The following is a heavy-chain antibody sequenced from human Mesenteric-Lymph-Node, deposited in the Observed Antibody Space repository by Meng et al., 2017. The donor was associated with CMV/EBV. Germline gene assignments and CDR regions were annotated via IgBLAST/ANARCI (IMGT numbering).Heavy chain of an antibody. CDR3: TREGGGSTH. CDR1: GFTFSNYA. Sequence: GESLKISCAASGFTFSNYAMSWVRQAPGKGLEWVSYISASGSTIYYADSVKGRFTISRDNAKNSLYLQMNSLRAEDTAVYYCTREGGGSTHWGQGTLVTVSS. D-gene: IGHD2-15*01. CDR2: ISASGSTI. V-gene: IGHV3-48*04. J-gene: IGHJ4*02.